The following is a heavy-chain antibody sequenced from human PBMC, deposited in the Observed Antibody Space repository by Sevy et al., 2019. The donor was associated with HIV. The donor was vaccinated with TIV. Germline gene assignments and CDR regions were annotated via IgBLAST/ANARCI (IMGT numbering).Heavy chain of an antibody. CDR1: GASISSSSYY. Sequence: SETLSLTCTVSGASISSSSYYWGWIRQPPGKGLEWIGSIYYSGNTYYNPSLKSRITISVDTSKNQFSLKVSSVTAADTAGYYCARHAGNLVDATNNYFDYWGQGTLVTVSS. D-gene: IGHD2-15*01. J-gene: IGHJ4*02. CDR3: ARHAGNLVDATNNYFDY. CDR2: IYYSGNT. V-gene: IGHV4-39*01.